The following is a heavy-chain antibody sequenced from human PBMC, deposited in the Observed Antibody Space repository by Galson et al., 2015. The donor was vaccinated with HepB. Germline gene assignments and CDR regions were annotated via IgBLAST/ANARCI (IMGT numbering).Heavy chain of an antibody. V-gene: IGHV4-39*01. CDR3: ARHRLITTPLGRTWFDP. J-gene: IGHJ5*02. D-gene: IGHD1/OR15-1a*01. CDR2: IYYNGST. Sequence: SETLSLTCTVSGGSISSSSYYWGWIRQPSGKGLEWIGSIYYNGSTDYNPSLRSRVTISVDTSKNHFFLKLSSVTAADTAVFYCARHRLITTPLGRTWFDPWGQGTRVTVSS. CDR1: GGSISSSSYY.